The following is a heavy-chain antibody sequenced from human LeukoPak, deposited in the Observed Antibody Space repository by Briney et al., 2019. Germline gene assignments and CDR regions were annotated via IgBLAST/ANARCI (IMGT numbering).Heavy chain of an antibody. Sequence: GASVKVSCKASGYTFTSYGISWARQAPGQGLEWMGWISAYNGNTNYAQKLQGRVTMTTDTSTSTAYMELRSLRSDDTAVYYCARDKTYYYDSSGYNLGYWGQGTLVTVSS. CDR3: ARDKTYYYDSSGYNLGY. J-gene: IGHJ4*02. CDR2: ISAYNGNT. V-gene: IGHV1-18*01. CDR1: GYTFTSYG. D-gene: IGHD3-22*01.